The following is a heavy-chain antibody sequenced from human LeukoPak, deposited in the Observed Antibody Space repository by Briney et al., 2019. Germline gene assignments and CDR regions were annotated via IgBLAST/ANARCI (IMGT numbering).Heavy chain of an antibody. CDR3: ARGGYYYDSRASSGLLVDFDY. J-gene: IGHJ4*02. CDR2: INHSGST. V-gene: IGHV4-34*01. D-gene: IGHD3-22*01. Sequence: RPSETLSLTCAVYGGSFSGYCWSWIRQPPGKGLEWIGEINHSGSTNYNPSLKSRVTISVDTSKNQFSLKLSSVTAADTAVYYCARGGYYYDSRASSGLLVDFDYWGQGTLVTVSS. CDR1: GGSFSGYC.